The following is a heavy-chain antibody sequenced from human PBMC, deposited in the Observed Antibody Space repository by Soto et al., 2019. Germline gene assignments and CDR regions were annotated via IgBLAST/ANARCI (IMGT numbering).Heavy chain of an antibody. J-gene: IGHJ4*02. V-gene: IGHV1-69*01. Sequence: QVQLVQSGAEVKKPGSSVKVSCKASGGTFSSYAISWVRQAPGQGLEWMGGIIPILGTANYAQKFQGRVTITADESTSTAYMEPSSLRSEDTAVYYCARVKDQWHDFDYWGQGTLVTVSS. CDR1: GGTFSSYA. CDR2: IIPILGTA. D-gene: IGHD6-19*01. CDR3: ARVKDQWHDFDY.